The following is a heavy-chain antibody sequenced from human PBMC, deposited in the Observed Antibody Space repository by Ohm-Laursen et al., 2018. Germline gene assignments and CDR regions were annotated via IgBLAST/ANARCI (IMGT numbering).Heavy chain of an antibody. V-gene: IGHV1-2*02. CDR1: GYTFTGYY. D-gene: IGHD6-19*01. Sequence: SVKVSCKASGYTFTGYYMHWVRQAPGQGLEWMGWINPNSGGTNYAQKFQGRVTMTRDTSISTAYMELSRLRSDDTAVYYCARDPRDSSGHLDYWGQGTLVTVSS. CDR2: INPNSGGT. J-gene: IGHJ4*02. CDR3: ARDPRDSSGHLDY.